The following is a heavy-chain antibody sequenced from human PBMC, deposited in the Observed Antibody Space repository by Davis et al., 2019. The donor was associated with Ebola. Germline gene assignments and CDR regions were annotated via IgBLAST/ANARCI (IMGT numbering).Heavy chain of an antibody. CDR3: ARVVVAYYYGMDV. CDR1: GFTFSSYA. CDR2: IRSKANSYAT. J-gene: IGHJ6*02. Sequence: GGSLRLSCSASGFTFSSYAMHWVRQASGKGLEWVGRIRSKANSYATAYAASVKGRFTISRDDSKNTAYLQMNSLKTEDTAVYYCARVVVAYYYGMDVWGQGTTVTVSS. D-gene: IGHD2-15*01. V-gene: IGHV3-73*01.